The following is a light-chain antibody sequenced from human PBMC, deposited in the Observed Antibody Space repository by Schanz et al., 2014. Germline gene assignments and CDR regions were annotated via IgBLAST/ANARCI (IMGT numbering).Light chain of an antibody. Sequence: QSVLTQPPSVSGAPGQTVTISCTGSSSNIGAGYDVHWYQKLPGTAPKLLIYRNNNRPSGVPDRFSGSKSGTSASLAITGLQAEDEADYYCQSYDSSLSGSGVFGTGTKLTVL. J-gene: IGLJ1*01. V-gene: IGLV1-40*01. CDR3: QSYDSSLSGSGV. CDR1: SSNIGAGYD. CDR2: RNN.